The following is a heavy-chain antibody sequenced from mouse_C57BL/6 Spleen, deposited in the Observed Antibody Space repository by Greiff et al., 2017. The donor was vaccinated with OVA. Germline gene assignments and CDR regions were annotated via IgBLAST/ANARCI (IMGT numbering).Heavy chain of an antibody. J-gene: IGHJ3*01. V-gene: IGHV1-82*01. CDR1: GYAFSSSW. Sequence: QVQLQQSGPELVKPGASVKISCKASGYAFSSSWMNWVKQRPGKGLEWIGRIYPGDGDTNYNGKFKGKATLTADKSSSTAYMQLSSLTSEDSAVYFCAYYDYDGPRFAYWGQGTLVTVSA. CDR2: IYPGDGDT. CDR3: AYYDYDGPRFAY. D-gene: IGHD2-4*01.